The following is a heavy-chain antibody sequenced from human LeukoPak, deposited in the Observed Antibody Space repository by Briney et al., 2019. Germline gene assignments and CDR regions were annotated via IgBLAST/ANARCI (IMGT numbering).Heavy chain of an antibody. CDR3: ASVLRAYCYYYYMDV. CDR2: IYYSGST. CDR1: GGSISSTSYY. J-gene: IGHJ6*03. V-gene: IGHV4-39*01. Sequence: SETLSLTCTVSGGSISSTSYYCGWIRQPPGKGLEWIGSIYYSGSTYYNPSLKSRVTISVDTSKNQFSLKLSSVTAADTAVYYCASVLRAYCYYYYMDVWGKGTTVTVSS. D-gene: IGHD3-3*01.